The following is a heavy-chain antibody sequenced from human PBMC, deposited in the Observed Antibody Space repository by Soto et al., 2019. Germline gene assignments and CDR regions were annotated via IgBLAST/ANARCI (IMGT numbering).Heavy chain of an antibody. CDR1: GYAFTTYG. Sequence: QVHLVQSGAEVKKPGASVKVSCQGSGYAFTTYGITWVRQAPGQGLEWMGWISAHNGNTNYAQKLQGRVTVTRDTSTRTAYMELGTLRYDDTAVYYCARGRYGDYWGQGALVTVSS. CDR3: ARGRYGDY. D-gene: IGHD1-1*01. V-gene: IGHV1-18*01. CDR2: ISAHNGNT. J-gene: IGHJ4*02.